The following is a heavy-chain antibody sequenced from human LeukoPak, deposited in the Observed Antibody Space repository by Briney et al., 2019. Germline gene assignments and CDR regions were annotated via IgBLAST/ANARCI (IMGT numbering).Heavy chain of an antibody. V-gene: IGHV4-4*07. D-gene: IGHD3-9*01. Sequence: KPSETLSLTCTVSGGSISSYYWSWIRQPAGKGLEWIGRIYTSGSTNYNPSLKSRVTMSVDTSKNQFSLKLSSVTAADTAVYYCARSGLGDDILTGPTPHYYYYMDVWGKGTTVTISS. J-gene: IGHJ6*03. CDR2: IYTSGST. CDR3: ARSGLGDDILTGPTPHYYYYMDV. CDR1: GGSISSYY.